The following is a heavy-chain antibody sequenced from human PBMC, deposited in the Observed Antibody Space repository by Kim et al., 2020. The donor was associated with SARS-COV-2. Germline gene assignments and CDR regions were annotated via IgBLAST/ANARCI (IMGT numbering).Heavy chain of an antibody. CDR2: ITPIDAIT. CDR3: ARDNIDWSFDY. D-gene: IGHD3-9*01. Sequence: ASVKVSCKASVYTFTSHKIHWVRQAPGQGLEWMGIITPIDAITNYAQKFQGRVTMTTDTSTSTVNMELTSLRSEDTAVYYCARDNIDWSFDYWGQGTLVTVSS. V-gene: IGHV1-46*01. J-gene: IGHJ4*02. CDR1: VYTFTSHK.